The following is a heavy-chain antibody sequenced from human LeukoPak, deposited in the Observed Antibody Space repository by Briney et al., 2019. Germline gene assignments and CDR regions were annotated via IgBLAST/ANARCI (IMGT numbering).Heavy chain of an antibody. J-gene: IGHJ4*02. CDR2: INGDGGTT. CDR1: RFTFSSYW. V-gene: IGHV3-74*01. CDR3: ARGNYGSGSSSDY. D-gene: IGHD3-10*01. Sequence: PGGSLRLSCAASRFTFSSYWMHWVRQAPGKGLVWVYRINGDGGTTSYADSVKGRFTISRDNAKSTLYLQMNSLRAEDTAVYYCARGNYGSGSSSDYWGQGTLVTVSS.